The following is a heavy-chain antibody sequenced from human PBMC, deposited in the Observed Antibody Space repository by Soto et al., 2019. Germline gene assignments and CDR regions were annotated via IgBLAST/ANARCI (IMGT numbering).Heavy chain of an antibody. CDR2: IWYDGSNK. D-gene: IGHD6-13*01. CDR1: GFTFSSYG. Sequence: QVQLVESGGGVVQPGRSLRLSCAASGFTFSSYGMHWVRQAPGKGLEWVAVIWYDGSNKYYADSVKGRFTISRDNSKNTLYLQMNSLRAEDTAVYYCAREFIIAAAGYYYYGMDVWGQGTTVTVSS. V-gene: IGHV3-33*01. CDR3: AREFIIAAAGYYYYGMDV. J-gene: IGHJ6*02.